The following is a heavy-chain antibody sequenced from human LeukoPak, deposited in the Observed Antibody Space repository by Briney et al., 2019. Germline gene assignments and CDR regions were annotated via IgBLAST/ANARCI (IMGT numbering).Heavy chain of an antibody. D-gene: IGHD1-14*01. CDR3: VTSRPDSGSGL. Sequence: TSETLSLTCTVSGDSISSSNYYYYYWGWIRQPPGKGLEWIGSIYYSGSTYYNPSLSSRLTISVDTSKNQFSLNLNSVTAADTAVYYCVTSRPDSGSGLWGQGTLVTVSS. CDR2: IYYSGST. V-gene: IGHV4-39*01. CDR1: GDSISSSNYYYYY. J-gene: IGHJ5*02.